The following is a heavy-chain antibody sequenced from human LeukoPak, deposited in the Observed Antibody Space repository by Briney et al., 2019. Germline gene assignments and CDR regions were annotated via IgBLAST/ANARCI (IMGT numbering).Heavy chain of an antibody. Sequence: PGGTLRLSCAASGFTFSSYGMSWVRQAPGRGLEWVSAISGSGGSTYYADSVKGRFTISRDNSKNTLYLQMNSLRAEDTAVYYCAKDRSGYNFHYWGQGTLVTVSS. V-gene: IGHV3-23*01. J-gene: IGHJ4*02. CDR3: AKDRSGYNFHY. D-gene: IGHD5-24*01. CDR2: ISGSGGST. CDR1: GFTFSSYG.